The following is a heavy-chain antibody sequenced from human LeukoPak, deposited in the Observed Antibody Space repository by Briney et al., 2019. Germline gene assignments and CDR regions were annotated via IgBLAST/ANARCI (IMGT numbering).Heavy chain of an antibody. V-gene: IGHV3-23*01. CDR1: GFTFSSYT. Sequence: GGSLRLSCAASGFTFSSYTMSWVRQAPGKGLEWVSTITTSDGNTYYADSVKGRFTVSRDNSKNTLFLQMNSLRAEDTAVYYCARASYTIRHFDYWGQGTLVTVSS. CDR3: ARASYTIRHFDY. D-gene: IGHD5-18*01. CDR2: ITTSDGNT. J-gene: IGHJ4*02.